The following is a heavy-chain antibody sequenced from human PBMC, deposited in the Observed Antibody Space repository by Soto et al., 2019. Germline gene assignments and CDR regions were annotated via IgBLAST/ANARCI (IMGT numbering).Heavy chain of an antibody. D-gene: IGHD3-9*01. V-gene: IGHV3-30-3*01. J-gene: IGHJ4*02. CDR1: GFTFSIYS. CDR3: ARERVTGYYNVIGY. Sequence: QVHLVESGGGVVQPGRSLRLSCAASGFTFSIYSMHWVRQAPGKGLEWVAVLSYDVSNKYYADSVKGRFTISRDNSKNTLYLQMNILRAEDTAVYYCARERVTGYYNVIGYWGQGTLVTVSS. CDR2: LSYDVSNK.